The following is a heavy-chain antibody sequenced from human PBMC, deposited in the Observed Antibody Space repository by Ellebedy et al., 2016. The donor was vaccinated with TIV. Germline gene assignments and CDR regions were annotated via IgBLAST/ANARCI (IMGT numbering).Heavy chain of an antibody. CDR2: IYWDDDK. V-gene: IGHV2-5*02. D-gene: IGHD2-15*01. Sequence: SGPTLVKPTETLTLTCTVSGISLSTTGVGVGWIRQPPGKALEWLALIYWDDDKRYRPSLKTRLTITKDTSKNQVVLTVTNMDPVDTATYYCVHGSTRTTLIERWGQGTLVTVSS. CDR1: GISLSTTGVG. CDR3: VHGSTRTTLIER. J-gene: IGHJ4*02.